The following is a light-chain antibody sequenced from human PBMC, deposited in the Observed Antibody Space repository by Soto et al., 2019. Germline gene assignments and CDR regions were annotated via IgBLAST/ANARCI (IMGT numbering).Light chain of an antibody. V-gene: IGLV2-14*01. J-gene: IGLJ1*01. CDR1: RSDVGAYNY. Sequence: QSVLTQPASVSGSPGQSIAISCTGTRSDVGAYNYVSWYQQHPGKAPKLRISEVTNRPSGVSDRFSGSKSGNTASLTISGLQAEDEADYYCSSFTSRFTFVFGTGTKVTVL. CDR3: SSFTSRFTFV. CDR2: EVT.